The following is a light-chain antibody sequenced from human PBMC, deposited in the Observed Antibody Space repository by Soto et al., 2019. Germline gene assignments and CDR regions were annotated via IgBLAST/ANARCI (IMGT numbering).Light chain of an antibody. Sequence: EIVLTQSPDTLSLSPGERATLSCRASQSVSSSYLAWYQHKPSQAPRLLIYGASKRAIGIPDRFSGSGSGTDFTLTISRLEPEDFAVYYCQQSGTFGQGTKVEIK. V-gene: IGKV3-20*01. J-gene: IGKJ1*01. CDR3: QQSGT. CDR1: QSVSSSY. CDR2: GAS.